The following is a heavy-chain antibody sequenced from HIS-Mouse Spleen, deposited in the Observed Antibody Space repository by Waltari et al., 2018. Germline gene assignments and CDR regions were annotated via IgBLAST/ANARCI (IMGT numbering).Heavy chain of an antibody. J-gene: IGHJ5*02. CDR3: ARDYGDNWFDP. Sequence: QLQLQESGPGLVKPSETLSLTCTVSGGSISSSSYYWGWIRQPPGKGLEWIGSIYYSGSTHYNPSLKSRVTISVDTSKNQFSLKLSSVTAADTAVYYCARDYGDNWFDPWGQGTLVTVSS. CDR1: GGSISSSSYY. CDR2: IYYSGST. V-gene: IGHV4-39*07. D-gene: IGHD4-17*01.